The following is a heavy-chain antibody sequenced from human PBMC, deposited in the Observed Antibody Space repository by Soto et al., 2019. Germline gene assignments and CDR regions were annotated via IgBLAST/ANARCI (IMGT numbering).Heavy chain of an antibody. CDR3: ARLLYTIFGVVISENAFDI. CDR2: ISSSSSTI. V-gene: IGHV3-48*02. Sequence: GGSLRLSCAASGFTFSSYSMNWVRQAPGKGLEWVSYISSSSSTIYYADSVKGRFTISRDNAKNSLYLQMNSLRDEDTAVYYCARLLYTIFGVVISENAFDIWGQGTMVTVSS. D-gene: IGHD3-3*01. CDR1: GFTFSSYS. J-gene: IGHJ3*02.